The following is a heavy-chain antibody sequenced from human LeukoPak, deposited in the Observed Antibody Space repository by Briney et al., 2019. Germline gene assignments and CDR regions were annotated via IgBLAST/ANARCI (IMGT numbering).Heavy chain of an antibody. CDR2: ISAYNGNT. V-gene: IGHV1-18*01. CDR1: GYTFTSYG. CDR3: ARVVDYGDRGYWFDP. J-gene: IGHJ5*02. D-gene: IGHD4-17*01. Sequence: ASVKVSCKASGYTFTSYGISWVRQAPGQGLEWMGWISAYNGNTNYAQKLQGRATMTTDTSTSTAYMELRSLRSDDTAVYYCARVVDYGDRGYWFDPWGQGTLVTVSS.